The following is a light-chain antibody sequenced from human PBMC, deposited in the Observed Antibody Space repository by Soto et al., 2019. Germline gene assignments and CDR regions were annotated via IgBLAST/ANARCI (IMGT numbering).Light chain of an antibody. CDR3: QHYYSIPRT. CDR2: WAS. Sequence: DIVMTQSPDSLAVSLGERATINCKSSQSVLHSSDNKNYLAWYQQKPGQPPKLLVYWASARESGVPDRFSGSGSGTDFTLTISSLQAEDVAVYYCQHYYSIPRTFGQGTKVEIK. CDR1: QSVLHSSDNKNY. V-gene: IGKV4-1*01. J-gene: IGKJ1*01.